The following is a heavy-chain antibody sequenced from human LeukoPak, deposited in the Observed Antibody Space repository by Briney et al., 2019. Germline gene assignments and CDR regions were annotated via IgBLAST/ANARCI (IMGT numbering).Heavy chain of an antibody. V-gene: IGHV4-61*01. CDR1: GGSVSSGSYF. CDR3: ARGYRSSWYQVDY. CDR2: IYYNGNT. D-gene: IGHD6-13*01. Sequence: SETLSLTCTVSGGSVSSGSYFWSWIRQPPGKGLEWIGFIYYNGNTNSSPSLKSRVTISVDTSKSQFFLKLTSVTAADTAVYYCARGYRSSWYQVDYWGQGTLVTVSS. J-gene: IGHJ4*02.